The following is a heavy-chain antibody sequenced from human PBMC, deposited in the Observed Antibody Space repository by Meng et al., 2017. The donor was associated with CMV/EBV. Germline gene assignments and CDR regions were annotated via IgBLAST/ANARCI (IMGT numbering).Heavy chain of an antibody. CDR3: ARDSFGGFAARNDMDV. CDR2: ISYDGSNK. V-gene: IGHV3-30-3*01. CDR1: GFTFSSYA. J-gene: IGHJ6*02. D-gene: IGHD3-16*01. Sequence: GESLKISCSASGFTFSSYAKHWVRPAPGKGPEGVAVISYDGSNKYYADSVKGRFIIFRDNSKNTLYLPMNSLRAEDTAVYYCARDSFGGFAARNDMDVWGQGTTVTVSS.